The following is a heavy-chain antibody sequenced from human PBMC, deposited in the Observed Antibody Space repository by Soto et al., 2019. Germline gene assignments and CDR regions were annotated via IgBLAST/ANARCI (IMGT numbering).Heavy chain of an antibody. CDR2: ISGSGGST. D-gene: IGHD6-13*01. CDR1: GFTFSSYA. CDR3: AKSSKYSSSWYLPPGGDYFAY. Sequence: EVQLLESGGGLVQPGGSLRLSCAAAGFTFSSYAMSWVRQAPGKGLEWVSAISGSGGSTYYADSVKGRFTISRDNSKNTLYLQMNSLRAEDTAVYYCAKSSKYSSSWYLPPGGDYFAYWGQGTLVTVSS. V-gene: IGHV3-23*01. J-gene: IGHJ4*02.